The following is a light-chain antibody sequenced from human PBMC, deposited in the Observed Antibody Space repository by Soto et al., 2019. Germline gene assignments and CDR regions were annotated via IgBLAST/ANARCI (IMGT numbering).Light chain of an antibody. CDR2: DAS. V-gene: IGKV1-33*01. CDR3: QQYYSIPLT. Sequence: DIQMTQSPSSLSASVGDRVTISCQASQDISDYLNWYHQKPGKAPKFLIYDASNLERGVPSRFSGSGSGTDFTLTISSLQPEDFGTYYCQQYYSIPLTFGPGTTVDIK. CDR1: QDISDY. J-gene: IGKJ3*01.